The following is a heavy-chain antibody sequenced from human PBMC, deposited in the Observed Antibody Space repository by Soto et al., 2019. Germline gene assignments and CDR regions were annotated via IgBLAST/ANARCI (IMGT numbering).Heavy chain of an antibody. CDR2: IIPIFGTA. D-gene: IGHD3-3*01. CDR3: ARGSIFGVIPTPAAFDP. V-gene: IGHV1-69*01. Sequence: QVQLVQSGAEVKKPGSSVKVSCKASGGTFSSYAISWVRQAPGQGLEWMGGIIPIFGTANYAKKFQGRVTITADESTSTAYMELSSLRSEDTAVYYCARGSIFGVIPTPAAFDPWGQGTLVTVSS. CDR1: GGTFSSYA. J-gene: IGHJ5*02.